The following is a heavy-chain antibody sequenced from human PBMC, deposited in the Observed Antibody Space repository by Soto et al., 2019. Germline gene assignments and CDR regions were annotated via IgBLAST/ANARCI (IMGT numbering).Heavy chain of an antibody. V-gene: IGHV3-30*04. D-gene: IGHD3-9*01. CDR1: GFIFSTYA. J-gene: IGHJ6*02. CDR2: ISYEGIKK. CDR3: ARNLQFFDWMGFYGMDV. Sequence: QVQLEESGGGVVQPGRSLRLSCVASGFIFSTYAMYWVRQAPGKGLEWVTFISYEGIKKDYADSVKGRFTISRDNSKNTVYLQMNSLRPEDTAVYYCARNLQFFDWMGFYGMDVWGQGTTVTVSS.